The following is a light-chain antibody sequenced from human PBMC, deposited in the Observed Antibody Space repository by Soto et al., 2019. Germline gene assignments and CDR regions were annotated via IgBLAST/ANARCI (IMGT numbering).Light chain of an antibody. CDR2: EVS. CDR3: CSYTTSNTRQIV. J-gene: IGLJ1*01. V-gene: IGLV2-14*02. Sequence: QSVLTQPASVSGSPGQSITISRTGTSSDVGSYNLVSWYQQHPGKAPKLMIYEVSKRPSGVSNRFSGSKSGNTASLTISGLQAEDEADYYCCSYTTSNTRQIVFGTGTKVTVL. CDR1: SSDVGSYNL.